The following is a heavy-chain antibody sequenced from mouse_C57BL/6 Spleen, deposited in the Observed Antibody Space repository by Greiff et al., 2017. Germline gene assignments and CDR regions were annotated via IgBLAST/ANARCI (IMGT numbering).Heavy chain of an antibody. Sequence: VQLQQSGPELVKPGASVKMSCKASGYTFTDYNMHWVKQSHGKSLEWIGYINPNNGGTSSNQKFKGKATLTVNKSSSTAYLELRSLTSEDSAVYYCAIDGYYGYFDVWGTGTTVTVSS. CDR3: AIDGYYGYFDV. CDR2: INPNNGGT. J-gene: IGHJ1*03. D-gene: IGHD2-3*01. CDR1: GYTFTDYN. V-gene: IGHV1-22*01.